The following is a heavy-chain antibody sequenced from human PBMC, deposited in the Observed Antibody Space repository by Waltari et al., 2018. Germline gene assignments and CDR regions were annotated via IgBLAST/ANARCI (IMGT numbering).Heavy chain of an antibody. CDR1: GFIFYSYW. Sequence: VEPVPAGAGVEKARGVSEVPWKGSGFIFYSYWIGWVAQVPGKGLEWMGIIYPGDSDTRYSPSFQGQVTISADKSISTAYLQWSSLKASDTAMYYCARPGSEEGNRHFDYWGQGTLVTVSS. D-gene: IGHD3-10*01. CDR3: ARPGSEEGNRHFDY. CDR2: IYPGDSDT. J-gene: IGHJ4*02. V-gene: IGHV5-51*01.